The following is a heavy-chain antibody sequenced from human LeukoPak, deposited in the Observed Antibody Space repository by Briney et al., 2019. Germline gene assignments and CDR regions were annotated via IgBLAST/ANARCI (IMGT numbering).Heavy chain of an antibody. Sequence: QPGRSLRLSCAASGFTFSNYGIHWVRQAPGKGLEWVAVISYDGNNKYYADSVKGRFTISRDNSKNTLFLQMNSLRAEDTAVYYCARDLSYDSSGYYPTGLDYWGQGTLVTVSS. CDR1: GFTFSNYG. V-gene: IGHV3-30*03. J-gene: IGHJ4*02. D-gene: IGHD3-22*01. CDR2: ISYDGNNK. CDR3: ARDLSYDSSGYYPTGLDY.